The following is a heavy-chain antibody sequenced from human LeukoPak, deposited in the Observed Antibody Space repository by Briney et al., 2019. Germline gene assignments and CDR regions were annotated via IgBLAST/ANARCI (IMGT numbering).Heavy chain of an antibody. CDR1: GFTFSAYW. CDR2: IKEDGGVK. CDR3: ARDPSSGWYLKGWFDP. Sequence: PGGSLRLSCAASGFTFSAYWMNWVRQAPGKGLEWVANIKEDGGVKNYVDSVKGRFSISRDNAKNSLYLQMNSLRAEDTAVYYCARDPSSGWYLKGWFDPWGQGTLVTVSS. J-gene: IGHJ5*02. V-gene: IGHV3-7*01. D-gene: IGHD6-19*01.